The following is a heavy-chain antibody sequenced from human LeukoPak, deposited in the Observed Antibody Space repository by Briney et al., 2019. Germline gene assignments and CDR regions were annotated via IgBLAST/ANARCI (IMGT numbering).Heavy chain of an antibody. J-gene: IGHJ5*02. CDR1: GYTFTSYD. CDR3: ARGMTDWYYDILTGYFNWFDP. D-gene: IGHD3-9*01. V-gene: IGHV1-8*03. Sequence: ASVKVSCKASGYTFTSYDINWVRQATGQGLEWMGWMNPNSGNTGYAQKFQGRVTITRNTSISTAYMELSSLRSDDTAVYYCARGMTDWYYDILTGYFNWFDPWGQGTLVTVSS. CDR2: MNPNSGNT.